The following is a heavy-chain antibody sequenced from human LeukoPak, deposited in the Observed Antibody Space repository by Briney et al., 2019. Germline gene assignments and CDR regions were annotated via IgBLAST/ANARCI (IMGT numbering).Heavy chain of an antibody. CDR1: GFTFSDYH. V-gene: IGHV3-11*03. CDR3: ARGGGLDV. J-gene: IGHJ6*02. Sequence: GGSLRLSCAASGFTFSDYHMSWIRQAPGKGLEWVSYISLSSTYTNYADSVKGRFTISRDNAKNSLYLQMSNLRAEDTAVYFCARGGGLDVWGQGATVTVSS. D-gene: IGHD3-16*01. CDR2: ISLSSTYT.